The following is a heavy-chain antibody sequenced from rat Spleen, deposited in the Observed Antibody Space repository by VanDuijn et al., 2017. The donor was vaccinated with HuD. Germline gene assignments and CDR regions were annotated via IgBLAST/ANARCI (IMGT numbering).Heavy chain of an antibody. Sequence: EVQLVESDGGLVQPGRSLKLSCAASGFTFSDYYMAWVRQAPTKGLEWVATITTSDGNTYYRDSVKGRFTVSRDNAKSTLYLQMDSLRSEDTATYYCARGDRFNPDYVMDAWGQGASVTVSS. D-gene: IGHD1-5*01. CDR3: ARGDRFNPDYVMDA. CDR1: GFTFSDYY. CDR2: ITTSDGNT. J-gene: IGHJ4*01. V-gene: IGHV5-25*01.